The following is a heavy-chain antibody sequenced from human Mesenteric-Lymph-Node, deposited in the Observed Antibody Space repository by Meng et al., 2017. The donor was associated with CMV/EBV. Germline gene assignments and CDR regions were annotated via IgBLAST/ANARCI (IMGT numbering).Heavy chain of an antibody. CDR1: GYTFDNYY. J-gene: IGHJ4*02. V-gene: IGHV1-46*02. Sequence: ASVKVSCKASGYTFDNYYIHWVRQAPGQGLEWMGIINPSDGSATYAQNFQGRVTMTRDMSTSTVYMELSRLTSDDTAVYYCARACSSTTCRAPSPDDWGQGTLVTVSS. CDR2: INPSDGSA. D-gene: IGHD2-2*01. CDR3: ARACSSTTCRAPSPDD.